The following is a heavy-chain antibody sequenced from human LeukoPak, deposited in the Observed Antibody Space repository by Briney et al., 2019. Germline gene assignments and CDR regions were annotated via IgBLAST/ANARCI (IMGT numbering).Heavy chain of an antibody. D-gene: IGHD3-22*01. V-gene: IGHV4-4*08. Sequence: PSETLSLTCIVSGGPISVDYWNWIRQAPGKGLEWIGYIYYTGRTKYNPSLASRLTISIDKSKNQFSLKLSSVTAADTAVYYCARELYYYDSSGFDYWGQGTLVTVSS. CDR2: IYYTGRT. CDR1: GGPISVDY. J-gene: IGHJ4*02. CDR3: ARELYYYDSSGFDY.